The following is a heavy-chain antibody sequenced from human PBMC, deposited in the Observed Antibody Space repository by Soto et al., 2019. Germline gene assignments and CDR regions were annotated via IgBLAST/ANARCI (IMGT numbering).Heavy chain of an antibody. CDR3: ARQSLLKSIPIYGYFYYAMDV. CDR2: ISSSGSTI. D-gene: IGHD3-3*01. CDR1: GVTFSDYY. V-gene: IGHV3-11*01. Sequence: GGSLRPSCAASGVTFSDYYMSWIRQAPGKGLEWVSYISSSGSTIYYGDSVKGRFTISRDNARNSLYLQMSSLRAEDTAVYYCARQSLLKSIPIYGYFYYAMDVWGQGTSVTVSS. J-gene: IGHJ6*02.